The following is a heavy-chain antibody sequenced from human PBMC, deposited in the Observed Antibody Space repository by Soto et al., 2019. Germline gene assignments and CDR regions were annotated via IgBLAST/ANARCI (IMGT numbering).Heavy chain of an antibody. J-gene: IGHJ6*02. D-gene: IGHD6-13*01. CDR2: IYSGGST. Sequence: HPGGSLRLSCAASGFTVSSNYMSWVRQAPGKGLEWVSVIYSGGSTYYADSVKGRFTISRDNSKNTLYLQMNSLRAEDTAVYYFASRGSSWYSKLYYYYYGMDVWGQGTTVTVSS. V-gene: IGHV3-66*01. CDR3: ASRGSSWYSKLYYYYYGMDV. CDR1: GFTVSSNY.